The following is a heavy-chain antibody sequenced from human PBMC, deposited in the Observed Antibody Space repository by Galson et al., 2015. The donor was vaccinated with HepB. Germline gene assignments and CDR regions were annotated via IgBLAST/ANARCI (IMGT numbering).Heavy chain of an antibody. CDR3: ARVSYRGDAFDI. CDR2: ISAYNGNT. D-gene: IGHD3-10*01. Sequence: QSGAEVKKPGESLRISCKASGYTFTSYGISWVRQAPGQGLEWMGWISAYNGNTNYAQKLQGRVTMTTDTSTSTAYMELRSLRSDDTAVYYCARVSYRGDAFDIWGQGTMVTVSS. J-gene: IGHJ3*02. V-gene: IGHV1-18*01. CDR1: GYTFTSYG.